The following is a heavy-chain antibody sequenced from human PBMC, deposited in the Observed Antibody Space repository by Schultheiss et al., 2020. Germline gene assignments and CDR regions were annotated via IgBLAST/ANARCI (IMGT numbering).Heavy chain of an antibody. J-gene: IGHJ6*02. V-gene: IGHV3-30*18. Sequence: GSLRLSCAASGFTFSSYAMSWVRQAPGKGLEWVAVISYDGSNKYYADSVKGRFTISRDNSKNTLYLQMNSLRAEDTALYYCAKTRLPRQGSDYYGMDVWGQGTTVTVSS. CDR3: AKTRLPRQGSDYYGMDV. CDR1: GFTFSSYA. CDR2: ISYDGSNK. D-gene: IGHD3-10*01.